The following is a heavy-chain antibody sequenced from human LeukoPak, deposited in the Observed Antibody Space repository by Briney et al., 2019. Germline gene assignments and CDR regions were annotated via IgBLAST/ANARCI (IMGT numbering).Heavy chain of an antibody. Sequence: PGGSLRLSCAAYGFLLSNSWMGWVRLAPGKGLEWVANIKEDGSETYYVDSVKGRFTISRDNAKNSLDLQMNSLRDEDTAVYYCARRKEVQTTFDYWGQGTLVTVSS. CDR3: ARRKEVQTTFDY. D-gene: IGHD4/OR15-4a*01. CDR1: GFLLSNSW. V-gene: IGHV3-7*01. J-gene: IGHJ4*02. CDR2: IKEDGSET.